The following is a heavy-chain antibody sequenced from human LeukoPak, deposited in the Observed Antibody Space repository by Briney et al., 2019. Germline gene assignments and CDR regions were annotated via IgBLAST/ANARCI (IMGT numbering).Heavy chain of an antibody. D-gene: IGHD5-18*01. V-gene: IGHV4-39*07. CDR3: ARHSRSGYSYGLFDY. CDR2: IYYGGST. CDR1: GGSISSSSYY. J-gene: IGHJ4*02. Sequence: SETLSLTCTVSGGSISSSSYYWGWLRQPPGKGLEWIGSIYYGGSTYYNPSLKSRVTISVDTSKNQFSLKLSSVTAADTAVYYCARHSRSGYSYGLFDYWGQGTLVTVSS.